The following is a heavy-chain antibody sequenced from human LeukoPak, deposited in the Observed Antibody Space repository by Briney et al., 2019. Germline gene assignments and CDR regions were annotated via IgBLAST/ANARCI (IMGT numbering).Heavy chain of an antibody. CDR2: IHNSEST. CDR1: GGSISTSYYY. D-gene: IGHD5-18*01. V-gene: IGHV4-39*01. J-gene: IGHJ4*02. CDR3: ARQVTFGYAYAYYFDY. Sequence: EPSETLSLTCTVSGGSISTSYYYWGWIRQPPGKGLEWIGNIHNSESTYYNPSLKSRATISVDTSKNQFSLKLSSVTAADTAVYYCARQVTFGYAYAYYFDYWGQGSLVTVSS.